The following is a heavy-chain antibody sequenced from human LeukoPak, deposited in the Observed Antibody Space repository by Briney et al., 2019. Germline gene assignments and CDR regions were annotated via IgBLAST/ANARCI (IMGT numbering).Heavy chain of an antibody. J-gene: IGHJ5*02. CDR2: INPNSGGT. D-gene: IGHD2-2*01. CDR3: ARDGCSSTSCLSP. Sequence: GASVKVSCKASGYTFTGYYMHWVRQAPGQGLKWMGWINPNSGGTNYAQKFQGRVTMTRDTSISTAYMELSRLRSDDTAVYYCARDGCSSTSCLSPWGQGTLVTVSS. CDR1: GYTFTGYY. V-gene: IGHV1-2*02.